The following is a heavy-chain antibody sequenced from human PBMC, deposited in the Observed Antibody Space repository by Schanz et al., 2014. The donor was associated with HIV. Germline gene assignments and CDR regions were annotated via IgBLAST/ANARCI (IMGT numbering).Heavy chain of an antibody. CDR3: TKEVPPDV. Sequence: EVQLLESGGGLVQPGGSLRLSCAASGFTFSSYALNWVRQAPGKGLEWVSGISGSGGTTYYADSVKGRFTISRDNSKNTLYLQMHSLRAEDTAVYYCTKEVPPDVWGQGTTVTVSS. D-gene: IGHD1-1*01. J-gene: IGHJ6*02. CDR1: GFTFSSYA. V-gene: IGHV3-23*01. CDR2: ISGSGGTT.